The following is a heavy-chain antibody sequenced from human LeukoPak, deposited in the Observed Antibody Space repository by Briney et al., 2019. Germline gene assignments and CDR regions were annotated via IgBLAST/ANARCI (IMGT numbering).Heavy chain of an antibody. CDR3: ARSITMIVGSDYFDY. D-gene: IGHD3-22*01. J-gene: IGHJ4*02. Sequence: SETLSLTCTVSGGSISSSSYYWGWIRQPPGKGLEWIGSIYYSGSTYYNPSLKSRVTISVDTSKNQFSLKLSSVTAADTAVYYCARSITMIVGSDYFDYWGQGTLVTVSS. V-gene: IGHV4-39*01. CDR2: IYYSGST. CDR1: GGSISSSSYY.